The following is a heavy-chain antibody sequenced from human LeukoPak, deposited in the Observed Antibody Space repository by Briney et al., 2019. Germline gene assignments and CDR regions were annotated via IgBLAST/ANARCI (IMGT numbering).Heavy chain of an antibody. CDR3: ARSSWNSQYYYYYYGMDV. J-gene: IGHJ6*02. V-gene: IGHV3-23*01. Sequence: NPGGSLRLSCAASGFTFSSFSMTWVRQAPGKGLEWVSAISGSGGSTYYADSVKGRFTISRDNSKNTLYLQVNSLRAEDTAVYYCARSSWNSQYYYYYYGMDVWGHGTTVTVSS. D-gene: IGHD1-7*01. CDR2: ISGSGGST. CDR1: GFTFSSFS.